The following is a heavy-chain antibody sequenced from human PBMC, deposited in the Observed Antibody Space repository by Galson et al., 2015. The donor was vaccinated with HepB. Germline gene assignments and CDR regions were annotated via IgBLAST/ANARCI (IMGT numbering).Heavy chain of an antibody. Sequence: SLRLSCAASGFTFSSYAMSWVRQAPGKGLEWVSAISGSGGSTYYADSVKGRFTISRDNSKNTLYLQMNSLRAEDTAVYYCAKASASYSSSSLYFDYWGQGTLVTVSS. CDR3: AKASASYSSSSLYFDY. CDR1: GFTFSSYA. V-gene: IGHV3-23*01. D-gene: IGHD6-6*01. CDR2: ISGSGGST. J-gene: IGHJ4*02.